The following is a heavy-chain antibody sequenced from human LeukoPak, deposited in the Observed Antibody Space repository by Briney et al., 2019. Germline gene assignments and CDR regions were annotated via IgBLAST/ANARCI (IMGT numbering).Heavy chain of an antibody. D-gene: IGHD3-10*01. J-gene: IGHJ4*02. CDR1: GYTFTSYG. V-gene: IGHV1-18*01. CDR3: ARQNTMDYFDY. CDR2: ISAYNGNT. Sequence: AAVKVSCKASGYTFTSYGISWVRQAPGQGLAWMGWISAYNGNTNYAQKLQGRVTMTTDTSTSTAYMELRSLRSDDTAVYYRARQNTMDYFDYWGQGTLVTVSS.